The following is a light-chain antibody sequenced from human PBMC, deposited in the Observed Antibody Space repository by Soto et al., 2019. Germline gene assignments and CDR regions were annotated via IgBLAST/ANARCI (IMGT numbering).Light chain of an antibody. CDR1: APVRSNY. CDR3: QQFASSPLT. Sequence: ECMFTPFPRTLSLSPGGTTPLSCTARAPVRSNYLAWYQQKPGQAPTLLIYAASNRATGIPDRFSGGGSGTDFTLTISTLQPEDFAVYYCQQFASSPLTFGEGTKVDIK. CDR2: AAS. V-gene: IGKV3-20*01. J-gene: IGKJ4*01.